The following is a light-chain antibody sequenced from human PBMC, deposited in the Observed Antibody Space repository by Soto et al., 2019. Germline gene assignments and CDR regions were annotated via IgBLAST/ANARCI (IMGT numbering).Light chain of an antibody. CDR1: QSGSSSY. J-gene: IGKJ1*01. CDR2: GAS. Sequence: EIVLTQSPGTLSLTPREISTFSLMPSQSGSSSYLAWYQQKPGQAPRLLIYGASSRATGIPDRFSGSGSGTDFTLTISRLEPEDFAVYYCQQYGSSPRTFGQGTKVDIK. V-gene: IGKV3-20*01. CDR3: QQYGSSPRT.